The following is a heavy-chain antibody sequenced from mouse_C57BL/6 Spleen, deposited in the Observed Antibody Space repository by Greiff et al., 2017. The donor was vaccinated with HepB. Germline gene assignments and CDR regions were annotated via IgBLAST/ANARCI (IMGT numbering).Heavy chain of an antibody. CDR1: GFSLTSYA. CDR2: IWTGGGT. Sequence: QVQLKQSGPGLVAPSQSLSITCTVSGFSLTSYAISWVRQPPGKGLEWLGVIWTGGGTNYNSAPKSRLSISKHNSKSQVFLKMNSPQTDDTARYYCATITTIVATDWYFDVWGTGTTVTVSS. J-gene: IGHJ1*03. V-gene: IGHV2-9-1*01. CDR3: ATITTIVATDWYFDV. D-gene: IGHD1-1*01.